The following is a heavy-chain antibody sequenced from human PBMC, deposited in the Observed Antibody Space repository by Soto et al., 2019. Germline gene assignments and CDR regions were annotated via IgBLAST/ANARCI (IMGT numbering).Heavy chain of an antibody. Sequence: PSETLSLTCTVSGGSINSYYWSWIRQPPGKGLEWIGYIYYSGSTNYNPSLKSRVTISVDTSKNQFSLKLSSVTAADTAVYYCAAGSLGNWFDPWGQGTLVTVSS. J-gene: IGHJ5*02. CDR3: AAGSLGNWFDP. CDR2: IYYSGST. V-gene: IGHV4-59*01. CDR1: GGSINSYY. D-gene: IGHD6-13*01.